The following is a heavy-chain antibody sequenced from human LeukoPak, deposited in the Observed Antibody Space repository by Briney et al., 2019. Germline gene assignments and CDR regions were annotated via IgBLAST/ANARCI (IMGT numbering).Heavy chain of an antibody. CDR2: IIPIFGTA. D-gene: IGHD3-10*01. Sequence: SVKVSCKASGGTFSSYAISWVRQAPGQGLEWMGGIIPIFGTANYAQKFQGRVTITADESTSTAYMELSSLRSDDTAVYYCARLAGTGINWFDPWGQGTLVTVSS. J-gene: IGHJ5*02. V-gene: IGHV1-69*13. CDR1: GGTFSSYA. CDR3: ARLAGTGINWFDP.